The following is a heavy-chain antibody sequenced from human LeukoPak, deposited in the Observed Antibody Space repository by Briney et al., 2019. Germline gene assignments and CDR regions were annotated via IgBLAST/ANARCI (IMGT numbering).Heavy chain of an antibody. V-gene: IGHV3-33*06. CDR1: GFTFSSYG. CDR3: AKAQSYLSAGAFDI. D-gene: IGHD2-21*01. CDR2: IWYDGSNK. Sequence: GGSLRLSYAASGFTFSSYGMHWVRQAPGKGLEWVAVIWYDGSNKYYADSVKGRFTISRDNSKNTLYLQMNSLRAEDTAVYYCAKAQSYLSAGAFDIWGQGTMVTVSS. J-gene: IGHJ3*02.